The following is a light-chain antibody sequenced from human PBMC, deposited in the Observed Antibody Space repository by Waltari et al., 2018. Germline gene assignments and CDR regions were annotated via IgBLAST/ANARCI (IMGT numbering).Light chain of an antibody. V-gene: IGLV1-44*01. CDR3: ATWDDRLNGPV. Sequence: QSVLTQPPSASGTPGQRVSISCSGSSFHIGTNDVSWYQQLPGTAPKLLIYSHSQRPSGVPDRFSGSKSGTSASLAISGLQSEDEADYYCATWDDRLNGPVFGGGTKLTVL. J-gene: IGLJ2*01. CDR2: SHS. CDR1: SFHIGTND.